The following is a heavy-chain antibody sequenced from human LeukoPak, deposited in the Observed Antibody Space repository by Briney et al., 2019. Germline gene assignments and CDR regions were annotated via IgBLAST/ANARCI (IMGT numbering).Heavy chain of an antibody. J-gene: IGHJ5*02. D-gene: IGHD3-10*01. CDR1: GFTFSSYS. V-gene: IGHV3-48*01. Sequence: GGSLRLSCAASGFTFSSYSMNWVRQAPGKGLEWVSYISSSSSTIYYADSVKGRFTISRDNAKNSLYLQMNSLRAEDTAVYYCARDRSEYGSGSYYMIPNWFDPWGLGTLVTVSS. CDR2: ISSSSSTI. CDR3: ARDRSEYGSGSYYMIPNWFDP.